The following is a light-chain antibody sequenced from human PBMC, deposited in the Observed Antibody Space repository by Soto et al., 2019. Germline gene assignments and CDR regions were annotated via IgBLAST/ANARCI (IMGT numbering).Light chain of an antibody. J-gene: IGLJ1*01. CDR2: GDN. V-gene: IGLV1-40*01. CDR3: QSYDSSLTTFV. Sequence: QSVLTQPPSVSGAPGQRVAISCTGSSSNIGAEYDVHWYQQLPGTAPKRLIYGDNNRPSGVPDRFSGSKSGTSASLAITGLQPDDEADYYCQSYDSSLTTFVFGTGTKLTV. CDR1: SSNIGAEYD.